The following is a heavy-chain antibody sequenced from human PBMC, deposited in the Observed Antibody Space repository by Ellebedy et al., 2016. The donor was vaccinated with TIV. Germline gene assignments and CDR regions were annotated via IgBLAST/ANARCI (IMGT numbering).Heavy chain of an antibody. Sequence: GGSLRLSCAASGFTFSNYWMTWVRQAPGKGLEWVSTISAGGGNIYYADSVKGRLTISRDNSRNTLYLQMNSLRADDTAVYFCAKSGGNSMVTRYFDFWGQGTLVTVSS. CDR1: GFTFSNYW. CDR3: AKSGGNSMVTRYFDF. V-gene: IGHV3-23*01. J-gene: IGHJ4*02. D-gene: IGHD4-23*01. CDR2: ISAGGGNI.